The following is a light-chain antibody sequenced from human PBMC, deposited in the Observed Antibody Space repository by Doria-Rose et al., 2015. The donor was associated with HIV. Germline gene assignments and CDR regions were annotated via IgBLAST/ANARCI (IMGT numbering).Light chain of an antibody. J-gene: IGKJ1*01. V-gene: IGKV3-20*01. CDR2: DGS. CDR3: HQYGTSWT. CDR1: QSFSSTY. Sequence: DIVLTQSPGTLSLSPGERATLSCRASQSFSSTYLAWYQQKPGQAPSLLIYDGSTRATGISDRFSDSGSGTDFTLTINRLEPEDFALYYCHQYGTSWTFGQGTKVEI.